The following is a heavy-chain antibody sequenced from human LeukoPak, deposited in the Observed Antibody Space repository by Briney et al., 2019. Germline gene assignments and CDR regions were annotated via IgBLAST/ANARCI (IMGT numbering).Heavy chain of an antibody. CDR2: IYSGGST. CDR1: GFTVSSNY. CDR3: ARVRVLIVYAQYNWFDP. D-gene: IGHD2-8*01. V-gene: IGHV3-66*02. J-gene: IGHJ5*02. Sequence: GGSLRLSCAASGFTVSSNYMSWVRQAPGKGLEWVSVIYSGGSTYYADSVEGRFTISRDNSKNTLYLQMNSLRAEDTAVYYCARVRVLIVYAQYNWFDPWGQGTLVTVSS.